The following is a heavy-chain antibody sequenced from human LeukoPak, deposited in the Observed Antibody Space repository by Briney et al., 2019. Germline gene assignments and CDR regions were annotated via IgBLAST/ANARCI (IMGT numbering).Heavy chain of an antibody. CDR2: VYYSGST. CDR3: AGDLERRGSTTVDY. V-gene: IGHV4-59*01. J-gene: IGHJ4*02. CDR1: GGSISTYF. Sequence: KPSETLSLTCTVSGGSISTYFWSWIRQPPGKGLEWIGYVYYSGSTNYNPSLKSRVTILVDTSKNQFSLKLTSVTAADTAVYYCAGDLERRGSTTVDYWGQGTLVTVSS. D-gene: IGHD2-2*01.